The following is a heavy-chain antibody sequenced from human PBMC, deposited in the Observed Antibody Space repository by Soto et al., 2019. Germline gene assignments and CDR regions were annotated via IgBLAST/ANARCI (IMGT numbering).Heavy chain of an antibody. CDR1: GYTFTSYA. Sequence: ASVKVSCKASGYTFTSYAMHWVRQAPGQRLEWMGWINAGNGNTKYSQKLQGRVTITRDTSASTAYMELSSLRAEDTAVYYCATRAAAGTGDNWFDTWGQGTLVTVSS. CDR3: ATRAAAGTGDNWFDT. D-gene: IGHD6-13*01. J-gene: IGHJ5*02. CDR2: INAGNGNT. V-gene: IGHV1-3*01.